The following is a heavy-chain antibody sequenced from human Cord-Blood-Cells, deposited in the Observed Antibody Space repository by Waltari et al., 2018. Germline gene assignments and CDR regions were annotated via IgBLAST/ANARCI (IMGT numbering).Heavy chain of an antibody. CDR3: ARVDSSSWLNWFGP. CDR1: GGSFSGYY. D-gene: IGHD6-13*01. Sequence: QVQLQQWGAGLLKPSETLSLTCAVYGGSFSGYYWSWIRQPPGKGLEWIGEINHSGSTNYNPSLKSRVTISVDTSKNQFSLKLSSVTAADTAVYYCARVDSSSWLNWFGPWGQGTLVTVSS. CDR2: INHSGST. J-gene: IGHJ5*02. V-gene: IGHV4-34*01.